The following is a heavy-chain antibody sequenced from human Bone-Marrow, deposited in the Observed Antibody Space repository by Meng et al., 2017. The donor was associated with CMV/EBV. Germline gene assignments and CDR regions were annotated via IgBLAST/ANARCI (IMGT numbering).Heavy chain of an antibody. D-gene: IGHD3-16*02. J-gene: IGHJ5*02. CDR1: GYY. CDR2: INHSGST. Sequence: GYYCSWIRKPPGKGLEWIGEINHSGSTNYNPSLKSRVTISVDTSKNQFSLKLSSVTAADTAVYYCARTRHYDYVWGSYRPTMNWFDPWGQGTLVTVSS. CDR3: ARTRHYDYVWGSYRPTMNWFDP. V-gene: IGHV4-34*01.